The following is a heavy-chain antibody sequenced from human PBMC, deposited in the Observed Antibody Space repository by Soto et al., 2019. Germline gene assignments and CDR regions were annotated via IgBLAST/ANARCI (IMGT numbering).Heavy chain of an antibody. D-gene: IGHD1-7*01. CDR1: GFTFEVYG. CDR3: TRWNYAFDM. J-gene: IGHJ3*02. CDR2: ISGNSGSI. V-gene: IGHV3-9*01. Sequence: GGSLRLSCAASGFTFEVYGIHWVRQAPGKGLEWVSGISGNSGSIGYADSVKGRFTISRDKAKNSLSLQMNSLRAEDTSVYYCTRWNYAFDMWGQGTMVTVSS.